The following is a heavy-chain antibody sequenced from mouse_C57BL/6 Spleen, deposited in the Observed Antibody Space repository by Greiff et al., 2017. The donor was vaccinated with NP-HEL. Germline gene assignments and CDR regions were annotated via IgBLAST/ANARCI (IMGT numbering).Heavy chain of an antibody. CDR2: INPYNGGT. J-gene: IGHJ1*03. D-gene: IGHD1-1*01. V-gene: IGHV1-19*01. CDR3: ARSLTVVAKGYFDV. CDR1: GYTFTDYY. Sequence: EVQLQQSGPVLVKPGASVKMSCKASGYTFTDYYMNWVKQSHGKSLEWIGVINPYNGGTSYNQKFKGKATLTVDKSSSTAYMELNSLTSEDSAVYYCARSLTVVAKGYFDVWGTGTTVTVSS.